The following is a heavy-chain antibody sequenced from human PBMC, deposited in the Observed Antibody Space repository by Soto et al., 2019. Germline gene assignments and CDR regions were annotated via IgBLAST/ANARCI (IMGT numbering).Heavy chain of an antibody. CDR2: IQPISGAT. V-gene: IGHV1-46*03. D-gene: IGHD2-8*01. Sequence: QVQLVQSGAEVKKPGASVKVSCKTSGYTFTDYFIHWVRQAPGQGLEWVGMIQPISGATGYAQKMQARVTVTRDTSTTTVTMELGCLRSEDTALYYCVIGYCTTDICSGDFQFWGQASIVSVSS. J-gene: IGHJ1*01. CDR3: VIGYCTTDICSGDFQF. CDR1: GYTFTDYF.